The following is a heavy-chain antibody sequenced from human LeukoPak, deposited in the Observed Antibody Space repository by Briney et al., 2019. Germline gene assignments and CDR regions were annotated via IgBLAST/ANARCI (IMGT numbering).Heavy chain of an antibody. V-gene: IGHV4-34*01. CDR2: INHSGST. D-gene: IGHD3-3*01. Sequence: SETLSLTCPVYGGSFSGYYWSWIRQPPGKGLEWIGEINHSGSTNYNPSLKCRVTISVDTSKNQFSLKLSSVTAADTAVYYCAKYLRITIFGVSIFNYYMDVWGKGTTVTVSS. J-gene: IGHJ6*03. CDR3: AKYLRITIFGVSIFNYYMDV. CDR1: GGSFSGYY.